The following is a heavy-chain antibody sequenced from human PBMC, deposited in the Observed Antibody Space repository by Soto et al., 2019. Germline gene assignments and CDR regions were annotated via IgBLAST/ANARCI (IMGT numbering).Heavy chain of an antibody. CDR1: GGSISSYY. J-gene: IGHJ4*02. CDR3: ARNGDTAMAYFDY. V-gene: IGHV4-59*12. Sequence: TSETLSLSFTVSGGSISSYYWSWIRQPPGKGLEWIGYIYYSGSTNYNPSLKSRVTISLDTSKNQFSLKLISVTVADTAVYYCARNGDTAMAYFDYGGQEPLVTVPP. D-gene: IGHD5-18*01. CDR2: IYYSGST.